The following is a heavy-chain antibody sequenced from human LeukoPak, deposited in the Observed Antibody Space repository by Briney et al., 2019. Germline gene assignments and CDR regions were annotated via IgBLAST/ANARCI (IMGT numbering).Heavy chain of an antibody. V-gene: IGHV4-59*12. J-gene: IGHJ5*02. CDR1: GGSISSYY. CDR2: IYYSGST. D-gene: IGHD3-10*01. CDR3: ARESLDYYGSGRPIALFDP. Sequence: TPSETLSLTCTVSGGSISSYYWSWIRQPPGKGLEWIGYIYYSGSTNYNPSLKSRVTMSVDTSKNQFSLKLSSVTAADTAVYYCARESLDYYGSGRPIALFDPWGQGTLVTVSS.